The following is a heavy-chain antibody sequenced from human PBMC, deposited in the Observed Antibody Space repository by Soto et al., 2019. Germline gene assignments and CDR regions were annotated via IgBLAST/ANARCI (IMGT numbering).Heavy chain of an antibody. CDR2: IQSDGSKK. CDR1: GFTFTTYG. D-gene: IGHD1-26*01. CDR3: GRDLQVGVIYFDP. V-gene: IGHV3-33*05. J-gene: IGHJ5*02. Sequence: QVQVVASGGGVAQPGTSLTLSCLTSGFTFTTYGMHWVRQGPGKGLEWVAAIQSDGSKKYYADSVKGRFTISRDDSRNTLYLQMNSVRAEDTAQYYCGRDLQVGVIYFDPWGQGTLVTVSS.